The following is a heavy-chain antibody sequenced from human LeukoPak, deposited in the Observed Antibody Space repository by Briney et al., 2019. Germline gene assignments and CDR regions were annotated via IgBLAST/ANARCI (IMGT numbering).Heavy chain of an antibody. Sequence: PSETLSLTCTVSGGSISSSSYYWGWIRQPPGKGLEWIGSIHYSGSTYYNPSLNSRVTISEDTSKNQFSLKLSSVTAADTAVYYCARPLNPYTSGPLGYWGQGTLVTVSS. J-gene: IGHJ4*02. V-gene: IGHV4-39*07. CDR3: ARPLNPYTSGPLGY. D-gene: IGHD3-22*01. CDR2: IHYSGST. CDR1: GGSISSSSYY.